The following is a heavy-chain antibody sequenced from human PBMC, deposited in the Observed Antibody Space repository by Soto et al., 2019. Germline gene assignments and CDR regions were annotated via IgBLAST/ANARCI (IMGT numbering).Heavy chain of an antibody. CDR1: GGSFSGYY. CDR2: INHSGST. J-gene: IGHJ5*02. Sequence: QVQLQQWGAGLLKPSETLSLTCAVYGGSFSGYYWSWIRQPPGKGLEWIGEINHSGSTNYNPSLTSRVTISVDTSKNQFSLKLSSVTAADTAVYYCARVIKPNRRIAARGGPTLGFDPWGQGTLVTVSS. D-gene: IGHD6-6*01. V-gene: IGHV4-34*01. CDR3: ARVIKPNRRIAARGGPTLGFDP.